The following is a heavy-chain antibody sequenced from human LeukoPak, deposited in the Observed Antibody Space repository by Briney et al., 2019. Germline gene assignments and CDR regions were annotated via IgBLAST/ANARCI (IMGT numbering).Heavy chain of an antibody. J-gene: IGHJ4*02. D-gene: IGHD3-9*01. CDR3: ARDQRYAFDY. V-gene: IGHV3-53*01. CDR1: GFTVSNNY. CDR2: IYSSSST. Sequence: PGGSLRLSCAASGFTVSNNYMSWVRQAPGKGLEWVSVIYSSSSTYYADSVKGRFTISRDNSKNTLYLQMNSLRAEDTAVYYCARDQRYAFDYWGQGILVTVSS.